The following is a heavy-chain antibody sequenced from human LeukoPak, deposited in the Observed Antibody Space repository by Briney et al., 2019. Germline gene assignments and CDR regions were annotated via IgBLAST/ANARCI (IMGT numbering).Heavy chain of an antibody. J-gene: IGHJ4*02. Sequence: PGGSLRLSCAASGFTFSNYAMHWVRQAPGKGLEWVAVISYDGSNKYYADSVKGRITISRDNSKNTLYLQMNSLRAEDTAVYYCARINGYSYGYNDYWGQGTLVTVSS. D-gene: IGHD5-18*01. CDR2: ISYDGSNK. CDR1: GFTFSNYA. V-gene: IGHV3-30-3*01. CDR3: ARINGYSYGYNDY.